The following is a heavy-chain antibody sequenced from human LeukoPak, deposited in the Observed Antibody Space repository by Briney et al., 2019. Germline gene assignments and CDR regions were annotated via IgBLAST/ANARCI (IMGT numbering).Heavy chain of an antibody. CDR1: GFTFSDYY. CDR2: ISSIST. V-gene: IGHV3-11*06. Sequence: GGSLRLSCAASGFTFSDYYMNWIRQAPGKGLEWVSSISSISTYTAYADSLRGRFTISRDNAKDSVYLQLNSLRAEDTALYYCARNRGWQQFDYWGRGTLVTVSS. D-gene: IGHD6-13*01. J-gene: IGHJ4*02. CDR3: ARNRGWQQFDY.